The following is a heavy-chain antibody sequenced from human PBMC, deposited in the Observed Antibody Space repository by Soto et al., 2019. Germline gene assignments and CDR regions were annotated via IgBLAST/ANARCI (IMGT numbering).Heavy chain of an antibody. V-gene: IGHV3-43*01. D-gene: IGHD2-15*01. CDR3: AKAGYCSGGSCYTREGYFDY. CDR2: ISWDGGST. Sequence: GGSLRLSCAASGFTFDDYTMHWVRQAPGKGLEWVSLISWDGGSTYYADSVKGRFTISRDNSKNSLYLQMNSLRTEDTALYYCAKAGYCSGGSCYTREGYFDYWGQGTLVTVSS. CDR1: GFTFDDYT. J-gene: IGHJ4*02.